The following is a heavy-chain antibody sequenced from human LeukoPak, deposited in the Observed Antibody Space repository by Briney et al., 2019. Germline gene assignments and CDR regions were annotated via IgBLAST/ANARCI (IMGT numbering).Heavy chain of an antibody. V-gene: IGHV3-23*01. CDR2: ISGTADRT. J-gene: IGHJ6*02. Sequence: GGSLRLSCAASGFTFSDYAMSWVRQAPGKGLEWVSAISGTADRTYYVGSVKGRFTVSRDNSKNMVYLQMSGLRTEDTAVYYCAKGSISYFYGMDVWGQGTTVTVSS. D-gene: IGHD6-13*01. CDR1: GFTFSDYA. CDR3: AKGSISYFYGMDV.